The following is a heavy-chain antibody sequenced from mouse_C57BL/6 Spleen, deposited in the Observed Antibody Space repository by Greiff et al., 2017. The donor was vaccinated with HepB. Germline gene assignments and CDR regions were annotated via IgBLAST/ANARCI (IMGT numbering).Heavy chain of an antibody. Sequence: QVHVKQSGAELVRPGSSVKLSCKASGYTFTSYWMDWVKQRPGQGLEWIGNIYPSDSETHYNQKFKDKATLTVDKSSSTAYMQLSSLTSEDSAVYYCARGGFITTVVAPFDYWGQGTTLTVSS. CDR1: GYTFTSYW. CDR3: ARGGFITTVVAPFDY. V-gene: IGHV1-61*01. D-gene: IGHD1-1*01. J-gene: IGHJ2*01. CDR2: IYPSDSET.